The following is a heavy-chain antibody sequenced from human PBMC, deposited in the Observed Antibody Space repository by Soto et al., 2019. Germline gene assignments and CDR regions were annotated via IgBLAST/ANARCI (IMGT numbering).Heavy chain of an antibody. CDR1: GYTFTSYA. CDR2: ISAFNGTT. V-gene: IGHV1-18*01. Sequence: QVRLVQSGAEVKKPGASVKVSCKASGYTFTSYAISWVRQVPGRGLEWMGWISAFNGTTNFAQSHQGRVTLTTDTSTSTAYMELRSLRSDDTAVYYCARGGRTARIDYWCQGTLVTVSS. J-gene: IGHJ4*02. D-gene: IGHD3-16*01. CDR3: ARGGRTARIDY.